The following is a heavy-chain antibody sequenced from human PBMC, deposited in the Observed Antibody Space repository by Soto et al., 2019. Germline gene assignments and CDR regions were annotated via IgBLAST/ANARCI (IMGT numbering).Heavy chain of an antibody. Sequence: PSETLSLTCAVSGGSIRSGGYYWSWIRQHPGKGLEWIGYIYYSGSTYYNPSLKSRVTISVDTSKNQFSLKLSSVTAADTAVYYCARTYGDYPFDYWGQGTLVTVSS. CDR1: GGSIRSGGYY. V-gene: IGHV4-31*11. D-gene: IGHD4-17*01. CDR3: ARTYGDYPFDY. J-gene: IGHJ4*02. CDR2: IYYSGST.